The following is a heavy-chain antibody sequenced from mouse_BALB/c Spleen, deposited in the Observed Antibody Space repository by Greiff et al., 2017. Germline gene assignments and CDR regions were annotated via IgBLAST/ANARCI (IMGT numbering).Heavy chain of an antibody. CDR3: ASLYGSYAMDY. V-gene: IGHV2-6-7*01. Sequence: QVQLQQSGPGLVAPSQSLSITCTVSGFSLTGYGVNWVRQPPGKGLEWLGMIWGDGSTDYNSALKSRLSISKDNSKSQVFLKMNSLQTDDTARYYCASLYGSYAMDYWGQGTSVTVSS. D-gene: IGHD2-10*02. J-gene: IGHJ4*01. CDR2: IWGDGST. CDR1: GFSLTGYG.